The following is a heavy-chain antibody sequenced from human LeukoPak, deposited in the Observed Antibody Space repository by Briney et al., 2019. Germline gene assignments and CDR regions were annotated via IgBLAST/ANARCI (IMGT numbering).Heavy chain of an antibody. V-gene: IGHV3-23*01. CDR3: AKLRAGSGWYWYFDL. J-gene: IGHJ2*01. CDR2: INRRGASS. CDR1: GFTFSSSD. Sequence: GGSLRLSCAAPGFTFSSSDTSWVRQAPGKGLEWVSSINRRGASSYYTDSVKGGFTFSRDTSKNTLYMHIYRLRAQNTPIYYYAKLRAGSGWYWYFDLWGRGTLVTVSS. D-gene: IGHD6-19*01.